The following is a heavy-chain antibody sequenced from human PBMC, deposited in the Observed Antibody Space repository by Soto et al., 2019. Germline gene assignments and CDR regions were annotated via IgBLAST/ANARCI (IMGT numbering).Heavy chain of an antibody. CDR2: IYYSGST. Sequence: LSLTCTVSGGSVSNSNYYWGWIRQSPGKGLEWIGSIYYSGSTYYNPSFESRVAISVDTSKSQFSLNVTSVTAADTAVYFCARGRYCLTGRCFPNWFDSWGQGALVTVSS. CDR1: GGSVSNSNYY. V-gene: IGHV4-39*01. CDR3: ARGRYCLTGRCFPNWFDS. D-gene: IGHD7-27*01. J-gene: IGHJ5*01.